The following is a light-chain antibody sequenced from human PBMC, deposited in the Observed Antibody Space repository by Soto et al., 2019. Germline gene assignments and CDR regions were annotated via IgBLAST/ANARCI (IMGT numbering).Light chain of an antibody. J-gene: IGKJ2*01. CDR2: GAS. CDR1: QSVSSK. CDR3: QQYNNWPQT. V-gene: IGKV3-15*01. Sequence: EIVMTQSPVTLSVSPGERATLSCRASQSVSSKLAWYQQKPGQAPRLLIYGASTRATGIPARFSGSGSGTEFTLSISSLKSEDFAVYYWQQYNNWPQTFGQGTKLEIK.